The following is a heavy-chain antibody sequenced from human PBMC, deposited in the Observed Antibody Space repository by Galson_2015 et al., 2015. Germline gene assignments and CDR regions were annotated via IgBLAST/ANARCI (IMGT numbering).Heavy chain of an antibody. Sequence: SETLSLTCAVYGGSFSGYYWSWIRQPPGKGLEWIGEINHSGSTNYNPSLKSRVTISVDTSKNQFSLKLSSVTAADTAVYYCARRSRDGYNPTSFYYGMDVWGQGTTVTVSS. CDR2: INHSGST. CDR3: ARRSRDGYNPTSFYYGMDV. CDR1: GGSFSGYY. V-gene: IGHV4-34*01. D-gene: IGHD5-24*01. J-gene: IGHJ6*02.